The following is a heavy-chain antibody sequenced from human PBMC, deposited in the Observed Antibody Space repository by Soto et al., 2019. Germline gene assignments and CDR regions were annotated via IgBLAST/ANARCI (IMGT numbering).Heavy chain of an antibody. J-gene: IGHJ6*02. CDR3: ARDMGSRFYYYGMDV. CDR2: ISSSSTI. CDR1: GFTFSSYS. V-gene: IGHV3-48*02. Sequence: VQLVESGGGLVQPGGSLRLSCAASGFTFSSYSMNWVRQAPGKGLEWVSYISSSSTIYYADSVKGQFTISRDNAKNSLYLQLNSLRDEDTAVYYCARDMGSRFYYYGMDVWCQGTTVTVSS. D-gene: IGHD2-15*01.